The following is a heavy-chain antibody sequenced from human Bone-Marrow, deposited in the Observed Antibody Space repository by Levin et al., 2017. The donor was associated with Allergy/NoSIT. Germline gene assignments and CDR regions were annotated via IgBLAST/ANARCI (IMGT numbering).Heavy chain of an antibody. CDR3: ARGVGGAGQGT. J-gene: IGHJ5*02. CDR2: ISPNSGGT. V-gene: IGHV1-2*06. Sequence: ASVKVSCKASGYTFTDYYIHWVRQAPGQGLEWMGRISPNSGGTNFAQKFEGRVTMTRDTSISTAYMELSRLTSDDTALYYCARGVGGAGQGTWGQGTLVTVSS. CDR1: GYTFTDYY. D-gene: IGHD3-16*01.